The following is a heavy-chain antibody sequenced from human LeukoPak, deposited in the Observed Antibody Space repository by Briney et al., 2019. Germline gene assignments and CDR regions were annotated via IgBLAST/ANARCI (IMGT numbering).Heavy chain of an antibody. D-gene: IGHD6-19*01. Sequence: GASVKVSCKASGYSFTAYYIFWVRQAPGQGLEWMGWIKASSGAAKSAQKFQDRVTMTRGSSISTVYMEVTRLRSDDTAVYYCARGGSGWFYNFLDPWGQGTLVTVSS. V-gene: IGHV1-2*02. CDR1: GYSFTAYY. CDR3: ARGGSGWFYNFLDP. J-gene: IGHJ5*02. CDR2: IKASSGAA.